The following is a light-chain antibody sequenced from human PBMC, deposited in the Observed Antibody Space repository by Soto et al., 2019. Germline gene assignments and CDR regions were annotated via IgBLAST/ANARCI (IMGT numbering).Light chain of an antibody. J-gene: IGKJ4*01. CDR3: QQYHNWPPFT. V-gene: IGKV3-15*01. Sequence: EIVMTQSPATLSVSPGERATLSCRASQSVSGNLAWYQQKPGQAPRLLIYGASTRATGVPARFSGSGSGTDLTLTISSLQSEDFALYHCQQYHNWPPFTFGGGTKVEI. CDR1: QSVSGN. CDR2: GAS.